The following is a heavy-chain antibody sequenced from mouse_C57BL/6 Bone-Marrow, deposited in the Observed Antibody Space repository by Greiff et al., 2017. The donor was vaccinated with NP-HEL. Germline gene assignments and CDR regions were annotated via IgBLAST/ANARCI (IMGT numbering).Heavy chain of an antibody. Sequence: QVQLKQPGAELVKPGASVKLSCKASGYTFTSYWMQWVKQRPGQGLEWIGEIDPSDSYTNYNQKFKGKATLTVDTSSSTAYMQLSSLTSEDSAVYYCARLGYGAMDYWGQGTSVTVSS. D-gene: IGHD1-1*02. J-gene: IGHJ4*01. V-gene: IGHV1-50*01. CDR3: ARLGYGAMDY. CDR1: GYTFTSYW. CDR2: IDPSDSYT.